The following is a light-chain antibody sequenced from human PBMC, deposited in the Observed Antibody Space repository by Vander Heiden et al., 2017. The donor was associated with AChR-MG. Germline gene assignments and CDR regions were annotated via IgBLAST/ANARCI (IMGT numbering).Light chain of an antibody. V-gene: IGKV3-11*01. Sequence: EIVLTQSPATLSLSPGERASLSCRASRSVGSYLAWYQLKPGQAPRLLIYETSTRANGIPDRFSGSGAGKDFTLTSSSLEHEDFAVYFWQQRINWLSFGGGTKVEIK. CDR1: RSVGSY. CDR2: ETS. CDR3: QQRINWLS. J-gene: IGKJ4*01.